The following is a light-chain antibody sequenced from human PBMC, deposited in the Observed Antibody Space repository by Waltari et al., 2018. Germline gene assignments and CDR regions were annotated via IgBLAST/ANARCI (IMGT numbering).Light chain of an antibody. J-gene: IGKJ3*01. CDR2: GAT. Sequence: EVVLTQSPGTLSLFPGERATLSCRASQSVGSGYLAWYQQKVGQAPRLLIYGATSRATGVPDRFSGTESGTDFTLSISRLEPEDSAVYFCQQYGRVPLTFGPGTKVEIK. CDR1: QSVGSGY. V-gene: IGKV3-20*01. CDR3: QQYGRVPLT.